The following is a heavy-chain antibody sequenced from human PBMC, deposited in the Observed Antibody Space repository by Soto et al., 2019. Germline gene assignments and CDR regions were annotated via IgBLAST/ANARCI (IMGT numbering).Heavy chain of an antibody. J-gene: IGHJ5*02. V-gene: IGHV4-30-4*01. CDR1: GGSISSGDYY. D-gene: IGHD3-10*01. CDR3: ARAEGEFSNLSDP. CDR2: IYYSGST. Sequence: SETLSLTCTVSGGSISSGDYYWSWIRQPPGKGLEWIGYIYYSGSTYYNPSLKSRVTISVDTSKNQFSLKLSSVTAADTAVYYCARAEGEFSNLSDPSGQGTLVTVSS.